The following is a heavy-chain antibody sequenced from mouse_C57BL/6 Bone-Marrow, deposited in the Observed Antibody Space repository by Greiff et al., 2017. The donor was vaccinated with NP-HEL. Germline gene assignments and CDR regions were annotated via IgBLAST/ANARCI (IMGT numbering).Heavy chain of an antibody. Sequence: EVNVVESGGDLVKPGGSLKLSCAASGFTFSSYGMSWVRQTPDKRLEWVATISSGGSYTYYPDSVKGRFTISRDNAKNTLYLQMSSLKSEDTAMYYCARHVYGYWGQGTTLTVSS. D-gene: IGHD1-1*01. CDR1: GFTFSSYG. CDR3: ARHVYGY. J-gene: IGHJ2*01. CDR2: ISSGGSYT. V-gene: IGHV5-6*01.